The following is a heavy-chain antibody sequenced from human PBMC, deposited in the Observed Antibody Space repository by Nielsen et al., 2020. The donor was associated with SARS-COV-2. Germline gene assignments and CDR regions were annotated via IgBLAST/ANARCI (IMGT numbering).Heavy chain of an antibody. CDR2: IWYDGSNK. D-gene: IGHD5-12*01. V-gene: IGHV3-33*08. J-gene: IGHJ4*02. CDR3: ARGRGYSGYEGFDY. CDR1: GFTFSSYG. Sequence: GSLKISCAASGFTFSSYGMHWVRQAPGKGLEWVAVIWYDGSNKYYADSVKGRFTISRDNSKNTLYLQMNSLRAEDTAVYYCARGRGYSGYEGFDYWGQGTLVTVSS.